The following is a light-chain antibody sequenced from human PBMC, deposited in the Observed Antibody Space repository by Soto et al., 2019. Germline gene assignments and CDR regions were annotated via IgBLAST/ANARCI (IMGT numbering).Light chain of an antibody. J-gene: IGLJ1*01. CDR1: SSDVGAYNY. CDR3: SSYTTSTTYV. CDR2: DVG. Sequence: QSALTQPASVSGSPGQSIAISCTGTSSDVGAYNYVSWFQQHPGKAPKLIIYDVGSRPSGVSNRFSGSKSGNTASLTISGLQAEDEAYYYCSSYTTSTTYVFGTGTKLTVL. V-gene: IGLV2-14*03.